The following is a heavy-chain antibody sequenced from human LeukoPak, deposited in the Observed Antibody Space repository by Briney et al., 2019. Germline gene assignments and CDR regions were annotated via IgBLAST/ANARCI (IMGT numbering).Heavy chain of an antibody. J-gene: IGHJ6*02. D-gene: IGHD2-2*01. Sequence: GSLRLSCAASGFTFSSYAMSWVRQAPGKGLEWVSAISGSGGSTYYADSAKGRFTISRDNSKNTLYLQMHSLRDADTAVYYRAKDVPGAWLPAAPHNPSGMDVWGQGTTVTVSS. V-gene: IGHV3-23*01. CDR2: ISGSGGST. CDR3: AKDVPGAWLPAAPHNPSGMDV. CDR1: GFTFSSYA.